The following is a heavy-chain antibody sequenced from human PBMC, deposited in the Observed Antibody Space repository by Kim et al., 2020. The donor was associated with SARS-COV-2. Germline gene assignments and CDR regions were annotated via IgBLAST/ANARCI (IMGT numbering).Heavy chain of an antibody. J-gene: IGHJ3*02. V-gene: IGHV3-21*01. CDR3: ARDRDGYSHAFDI. CDR2: INSSSSYI. CDR1: GFTFSSYS. D-gene: IGHD4-4*01. Sequence: GGSLRLSCAASGFTFSSYSMNWVRQAPGKGLEWVSSINSSSSYIYYADSVTGRFTISIDNANNSLYLQMNSLRAEDTAVYYCARDRDGYSHAFDIWGQGTMGTLSS.